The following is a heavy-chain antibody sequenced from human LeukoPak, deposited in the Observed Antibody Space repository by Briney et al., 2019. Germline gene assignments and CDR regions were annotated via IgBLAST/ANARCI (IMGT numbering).Heavy chain of an antibody. J-gene: IGHJ3*02. CDR3: ARVPFVGYDASDI. V-gene: IGHV1-2*02. CDR2: INPNSGGT. D-gene: IGHD1-26*01. CDR1: GYTFTGYY. Sequence: GASVKVSCKASGYTFTGYYMHWVRQAPGQGLEWMGWINPNSGGTNYAQKLQGRVTMTTDTSTSTAYMELRSLRSDDTAVYYCARVPFVGYDASDIWGQGTMVTVSS.